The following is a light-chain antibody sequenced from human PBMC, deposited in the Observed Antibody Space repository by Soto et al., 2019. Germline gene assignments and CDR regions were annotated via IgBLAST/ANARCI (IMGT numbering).Light chain of an antibody. CDR2: EGS. CDR1: SSDVGSYNF. CDR3: CSYAGRYTVL. Sequence: QSALTEPASVSGSPGQSITISCTGTSSDVGSYNFVSWYQQHPGKAPKRMIYEGSQRPSGVSHRFSGSKSGNTASLTISGLQAEDEADYYCCSYAGRYTVLFGGGTQLTVL. V-gene: IGLV2-23*01. J-gene: IGLJ2*01.